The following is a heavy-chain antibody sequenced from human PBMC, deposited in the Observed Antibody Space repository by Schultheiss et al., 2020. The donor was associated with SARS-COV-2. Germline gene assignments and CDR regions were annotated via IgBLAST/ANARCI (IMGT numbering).Heavy chain of an antibody. D-gene: IGHD3-22*01. J-gene: IGHJ4*02. V-gene: IGHV1-2*02. Sequence: ASVKVSCKASGYTFTGYYMHWVRQAPGQGLGWMGWINPNSGGTNYAQKFQGRVTMTRDTSISTAYMELSRLRSDDTAVYYCARDFEQYYYDSSGYYGTFDYWGQGTLVTVSS. CDR3: ARDFEQYYYDSSGYYGTFDY. CDR2: INPNSGGT. CDR1: GYTFTGYY.